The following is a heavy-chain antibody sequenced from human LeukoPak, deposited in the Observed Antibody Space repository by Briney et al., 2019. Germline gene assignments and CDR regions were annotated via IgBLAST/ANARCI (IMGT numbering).Heavy chain of an antibody. V-gene: IGHV1-24*01. Sequence: ASVKVSCKVSGYTLTELSMHWVRQAPGKGLEWMGGFDPEDGETIYAQKFQGRVTMTEDTSTDTAYMELSSLRSEDTAVYYCATAQYYCDSSGYYSWGQGTLVTVSS. J-gene: IGHJ4*02. D-gene: IGHD3-22*01. CDR3: ATAQYYCDSSGYYS. CDR2: FDPEDGET. CDR1: GYTLTELS.